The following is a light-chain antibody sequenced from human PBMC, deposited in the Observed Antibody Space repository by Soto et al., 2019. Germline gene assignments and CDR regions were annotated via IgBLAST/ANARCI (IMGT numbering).Light chain of an antibody. CDR3: QQYNDWILT. CDR1: QSVGSN. V-gene: IGKV3-15*01. CDR2: GAS. Sequence: EIVLTQSRATLSVSPGEGATLSCRASQSVGSNLAWYQQKPGQAPRLLMYGASTRASDVPARFSASGSGTDFTLTISSLQSEDFAVYYCQQYNDWILTFGQGTKVDIK. J-gene: IGKJ1*01.